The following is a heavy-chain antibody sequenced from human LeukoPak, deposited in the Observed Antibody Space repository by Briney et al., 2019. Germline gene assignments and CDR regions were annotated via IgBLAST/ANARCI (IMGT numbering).Heavy chain of an antibody. CDR1: GVSMNSHY. CDR2: FYRETT. J-gene: IGHJ4*02. V-gene: IGHV4-59*11. CDR3: ARGGQWDVPSP. D-gene: IGHD1-26*01. Sequence: SETLSLTCNVSGVSMNSHYWSWIRQPPGKGLEWIGFFYRETTNYNPSLKSRVTMSVDTSKAQFSLSLISVTAADTAVYYCARGGQWDVPSPWGRGTLVTVSS.